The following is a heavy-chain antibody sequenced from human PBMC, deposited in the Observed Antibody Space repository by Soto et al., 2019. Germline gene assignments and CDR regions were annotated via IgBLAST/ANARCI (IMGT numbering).Heavy chain of an antibody. CDR3: ARVHVMAVAGSTFAY. CDR1: GYSIRRGAY. D-gene: IGHD6-19*01. V-gene: IGHV4-38-2*02. J-gene: IGHJ4*01. CDR2: IYHGGTT. Sequence: SKTLSLTCTVSGYSIRRGAYWAWIGQPPGKGPEWIASIYHGGTTFYNPSLKSRITISVDTSNNQFSLKLTSVTAADTAVSYCARVHVMAVAGSTFAYWGHGTLVTVSS.